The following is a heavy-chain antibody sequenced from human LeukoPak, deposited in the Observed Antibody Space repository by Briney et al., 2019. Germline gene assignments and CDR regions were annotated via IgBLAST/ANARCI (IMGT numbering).Heavy chain of an antibody. CDR2: IYYSEST. V-gene: IGHV4-59*01. CDR3: ARDNSGSSDFDY. Sequence: SGTLSLTCTVSGGSISSYYWSWIRQPPGKGLEWIGYIYYSESTNYNPSLKSRVTISVDTSKNQFSLKLSSVTAADTAVYYCARDNSGSSDFDYWGQGTLVTVSS. J-gene: IGHJ4*02. CDR1: GGSISSYY. D-gene: IGHD1-26*01.